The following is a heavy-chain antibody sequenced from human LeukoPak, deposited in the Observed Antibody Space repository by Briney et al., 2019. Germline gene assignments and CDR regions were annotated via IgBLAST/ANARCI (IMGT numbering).Heavy chain of an antibody. D-gene: IGHD3-22*01. CDR3: ARRASYYYHSSGYYPSDY. V-gene: IGHV4-34*01. CDR2: MNHSGST. CDR1: GGSFSGYY. J-gene: IGHJ4*02. Sequence: SETLSLTCAVYGGSFSGYYGSWIRQPAGKGLEWSGEMNHSGSTNYNPSLKSRVTISVDPSKNQFSLKLSSVTAADTPVYYCARRASYYYHSSGYYPSDYWGPGTLVTVSS.